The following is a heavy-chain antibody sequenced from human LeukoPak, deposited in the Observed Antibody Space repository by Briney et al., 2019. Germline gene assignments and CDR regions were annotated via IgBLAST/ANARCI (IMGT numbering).Heavy chain of an antibody. CDR1: GFIFSDYY. J-gene: IGHJ6*03. V-gene: IGHV3-11*04. CDR2: ISSSGSTI. D-gene: IGHD3-3*01. Sequence: GGSLRLSCAASGFIFSDYYMSWMRQAPGKGLEWVSYISSSGSTIYYADSVKGRFTISRDNAKNSLYLQMNSLRAEDTAVYYCAKGASNGLNYDFWSRTFYYYYMDVWGKGTTVTVSS. CDR3: AKGASNGLNYDFWSRTFYYYYMDV.